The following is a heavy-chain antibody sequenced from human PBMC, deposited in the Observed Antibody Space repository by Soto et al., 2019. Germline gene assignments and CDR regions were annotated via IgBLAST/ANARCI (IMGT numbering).Heavy chain of an antibody. J-gene: IGHJ4*02. D-gene: IGHD2-15*01. CDR1: GYTFTSYG. CDR3: ARGYCSGGSCQNFDY. CDR2: ISAYNGNT. V-gene: IGHV1-18*01. Sequence: GASVKVSCKASGYTFTSYGISWVRQAPGQGLEWMGWISAYNGNTNYAQKLQGRVTMTTDTSTSTAYMELRSLRSDDTAVYYCARGYCSGGSCQNFDYWGQGTLVTVSS.